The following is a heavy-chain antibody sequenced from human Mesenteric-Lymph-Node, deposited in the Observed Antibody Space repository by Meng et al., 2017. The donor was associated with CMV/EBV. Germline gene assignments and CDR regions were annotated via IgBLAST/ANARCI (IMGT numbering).Heavy chain of an antibody. CDR2: ISAYNGDT. CDR3: ARDLQYCGSTSCYDDCFDP. Sequence: ASVKVSCKASGYTFTGYYMHWVRQAPGQGLEWMGWISAYNGDTNYARNLRGRVTMTTDTSTTTAYMELRSLRSDDTAVYYCARDLQYCGSTSCYDDCFDPWGQGTLVTVSS. D-gene: IGHD2-2*01. V-gene: IGHV1-18*04. CDR1: GYTFTGYY. J-gene: IGHJ5*02.